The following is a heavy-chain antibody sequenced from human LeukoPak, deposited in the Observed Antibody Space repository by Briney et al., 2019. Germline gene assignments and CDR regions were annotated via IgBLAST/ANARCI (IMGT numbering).Heavy chain of an antibody. CDR3: TRHEDCSGASCYSPHDY. CDR2: IRSKGNSYAT. V-gene: IGHV3-73*01. Sequence: GGPLKLSCAASGFTFSASTMHWVRQASGKGLEWVGRIRSKGNSYATAYAASVTGRFTISRDDSKNTAYLQMNSLKTEDTAVYYCTRHEDCSGASCYSPHDYWGQGTLVTVSS. J-gene: IGHJ4*02. D-gene: IGHD2-15*01. CDR1: GFTFSAST.